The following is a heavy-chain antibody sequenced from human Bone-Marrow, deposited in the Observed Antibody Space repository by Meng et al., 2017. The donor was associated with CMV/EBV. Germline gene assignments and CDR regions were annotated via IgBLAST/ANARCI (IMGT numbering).Heavy chain of an antibody. CDR1: GFTFSSYS. Sequence: GSLKISCAASGFTFSSYSMNWVRQAPGKGLEWVSSISSSSSYIYYADSVKGRFTISRDNAKNSLYLQMNSLRAEDTAVYYCARSTSLTFDYWGQGTLVTVSS. D-gene: IGHD2-2*01. V-gene: IGHV3-21*01. J-gene: IGHJ4*02. CDR2: ISSSSSYI. CDR3: ARSTSLTFDY.